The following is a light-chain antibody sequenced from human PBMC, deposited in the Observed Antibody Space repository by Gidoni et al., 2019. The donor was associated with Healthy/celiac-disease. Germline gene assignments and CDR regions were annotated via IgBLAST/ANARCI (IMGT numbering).Light chain of an antibody. J-gene: IGKJ2*01. CDR3: QQYYSFPYT. V-gene: IGKV1D-8*02. CDR1: PGISSY. CDR2: AAS. Sequence: AIWLTQSPSLLSASTGDRVPISCRISPGISSYLAWYQQKPGKAPELLIYAASTLHSGVPSRFSGSGSGTDFTLTISCLQSEDFATYYCQQYYSFPYTFGQGTKLEIK.